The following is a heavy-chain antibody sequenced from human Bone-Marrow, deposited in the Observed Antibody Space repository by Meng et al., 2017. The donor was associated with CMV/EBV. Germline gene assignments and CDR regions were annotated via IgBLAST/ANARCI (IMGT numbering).Heavy chain of an antibody. CDR3: ARDGCSSTSCYYTSYNWFDP. CDR2: INPNSGGT. V-gene: IGHV1-2*02. J-gene: IGHJ5*02. CDR1: GYTFTGYY. D-gene: IGHD2-2*01. Sequence: ASVKVSCKASGYTFTGYYMHWVRQAPGQGLEWMGWINPNSGGTNYAQKFQGRVTMTRDTSISTAYMELSRLRSEDTAVYYCARDGCSSTSCYYTSYNWFDPWGQGTLVTVSS.